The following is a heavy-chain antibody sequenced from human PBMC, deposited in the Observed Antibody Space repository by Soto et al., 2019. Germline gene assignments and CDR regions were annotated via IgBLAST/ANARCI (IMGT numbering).Heavy chain of an antibody. J-gene: IGHJ5*02. CDR3: ARDLRPEDIVVVPAAIWFDP. D-gene: IGHD2-2*02. Sequence: ASVKVSCKASGYTFTSYGISWARQAPGQGLEWMGWISAYNGNTNYAQKLQGRVTMTTDTSTSTAYMELRSLRSDDTAVYYCARDLRPEDIVVVPAAIWFDPWGQGTLVTVSS. CDR1: GYTFTSYG. V-gene: IGHV1-18*01. CDR2: ISAYNGNT.